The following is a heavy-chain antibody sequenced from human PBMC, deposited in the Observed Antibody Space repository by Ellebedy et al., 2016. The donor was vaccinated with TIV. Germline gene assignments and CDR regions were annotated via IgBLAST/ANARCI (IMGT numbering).Heavy chain of an antibody. D-gene: IGHD1-1*01. Sequence: MPSETLSLTCTVSGGSISTYYWSWIRQPPGKGLEWIGYVSYSGSTNYNPSLKSRVTISVDTSNNQFSLNLNSVTAADTAVYYCARDGAAIQLGYFDLWGRGTLVTVSS. CDR3: ARDGAAIQLGYFDL. J-gene: IGHJ2*01. CDR1: GGSISTYY. V-gene: IGHV4-59*01. CDR2: VSYSGST.